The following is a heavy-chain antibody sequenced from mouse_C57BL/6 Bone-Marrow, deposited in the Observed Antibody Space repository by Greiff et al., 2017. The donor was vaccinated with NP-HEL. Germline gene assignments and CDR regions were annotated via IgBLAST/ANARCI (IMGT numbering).Heavy chain of an antibody. CDR3: ASHYYGGEWYFDV. V-gene: IGHV1-63*01. Sequence: QVQLQQSGAELVRPGTSVKMSCKASGYTFTNYWIGWAKQRPGHGLEWIGDIYPGGGYTNYTEKFKGMATLTADKSSSTAYMQFSSLTSEDSAIYYCASHYYGGEWYFDVWGTGTTVTVSS. CDR2: IYPGGGYT. J-gene: IGHJ1*03. CDR1: GYTFTNYW. D-gene: IGHD1-2*01.